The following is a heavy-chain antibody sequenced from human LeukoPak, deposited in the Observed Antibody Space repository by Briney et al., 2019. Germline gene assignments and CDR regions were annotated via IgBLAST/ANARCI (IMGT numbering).Heavy chain of an antibody. CDR1: GYTFTGYY. Sequence: GASVKVSCKASGYTFTGYYMHWVRQAPGQGLGWMGWINPNSGGTNYAQKFQGWVTMTRDTSISTAYMELSRLRSDDTAVYYCARGALLRYFDWLLEGGPNWFDPWGQGTLVTVSS. V-gene: IGHV1-2*04. J-gene: IGHJ5*02. D-gene: IGHD3-9*01. CDR2: INPNSGGT. CDR3: ARGALLRYFDWLLEGGPNWFDP.